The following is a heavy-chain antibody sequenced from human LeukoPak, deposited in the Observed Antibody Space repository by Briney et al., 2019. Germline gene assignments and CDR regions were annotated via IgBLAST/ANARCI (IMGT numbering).Heavy chain of an antibody. CDR1: GYTFTSYY. V-gene: IGHV1-46*01. Sequence: GASVKVSCKASGYTFTSYYMHWVRQAPGQGLEWMGIINPSGGSTSYAQKLQGRVTMTTDTSTSTAYMELRSLRSDDTAVYYCARDHYDSSGYYAFDIWGQGTMVTVSS. D-gene: IGHD3-22*01. CDR2: INPSGGST. J-gene: IGHJ3*02. CDR3: ARDHYDSSGYYAFDI.